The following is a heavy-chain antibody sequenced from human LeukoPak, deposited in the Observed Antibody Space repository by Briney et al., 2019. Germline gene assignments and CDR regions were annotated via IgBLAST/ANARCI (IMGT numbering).Heavy chain of an antibody. D-gene: IGHD3-10*01. CDR3: ARDYAGSPDY. V-gene: IGHV3-74*03. CDR1: GFTFSTYW. J-gene: IGHJ4*02. CDR2: INGDGSTT. Sequence: PGGSLRLSCTASGFTFSTYWINWVRQSPGKGLVWVALINGDGSTTTHADSVKGRFTISRDNAKNTAYLQMNSLRYEDTAVYFCARDYAGSPDYWGQGTLVTVSA.